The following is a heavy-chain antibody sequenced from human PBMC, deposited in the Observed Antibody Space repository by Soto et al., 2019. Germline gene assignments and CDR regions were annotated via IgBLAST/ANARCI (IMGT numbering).Heavy chain of an antibody. CDR2: ISYDGSNK. CDR3: ARDSGFPNDSSGYYLGYFQH. Sequence: VQLVESGGGLVQPGGSLRLSCAASGFTFSSYEMNWVRQAPGKGLEWVAVISYDGSNKYYADSVKGRFTISRDNSKNTLYLQMNSLRAEDTAVYYCARDSGFPNDSSGYYLGYFQHWGQGTLVTVSS. V-gene: IGHV3-30-3*01. J-gene: IGHJ1*01. D-gene: IGHD3-22*01. CDR1: GFTFSSYE.